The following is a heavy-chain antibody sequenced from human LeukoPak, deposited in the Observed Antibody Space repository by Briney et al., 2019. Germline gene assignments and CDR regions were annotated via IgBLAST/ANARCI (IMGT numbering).Heavy chain of an antibody. V-gene: IGHV3-13*01. CDR3: ARSKSYSSDWTDFDC. D-gene: IGHD6-19*01. J-gene: IGHJ4*02. CDR1: GFTFSSHD. Sequence: GGSLRLSCAASGFTFSSHDMHWVRQPTGKGLEWVSVIGAAGNTYYTDSVKGRFTISRENDENSLYLQMDNLRAEDTAVYYCARSKSYSSDWTDFDCWGQGTLVTVSS. CDR2: IGAAGNT.